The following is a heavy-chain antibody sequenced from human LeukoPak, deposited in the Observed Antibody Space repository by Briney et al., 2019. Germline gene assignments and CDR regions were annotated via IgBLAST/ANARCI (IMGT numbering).Heavy chain of an antibody. CDR1: GYTFTDYY. Sequence: GASVKVSCKASGYTFTDYYMHWVQQAPGKGLEWMGRVDPEDGETIYAEKFQGRVTITADTSTDTAYMELSSLRSEDTAVYYCATARTTADGWFDPWGQGTLVTVSS. J-gene: IGHJ5*02. CDR2: VDPEDGET. D-gene: IGHD1-1*01. CDR3: ATARTTADGWFDP. V-gene: IGHV1-69-2*01.